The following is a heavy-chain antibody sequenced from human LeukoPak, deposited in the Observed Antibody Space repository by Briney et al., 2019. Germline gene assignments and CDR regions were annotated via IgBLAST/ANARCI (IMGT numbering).Heavy chain of an antibody. V-gene: IGHV4-59*01. D-gene: IGHD3-10*01. CDR3: ARAGLGYFQH. J-gene: IGHJ1*01. Sequence: PSETLSLTCTVSGGSIRSYYWSWLRQPPGKGLEWIGYIYYSGSTNYTPSLKSRVTISVDTSKNQFSLKLSSVTAADTAVYYCARAGLGYFQHWGQGTLVTVSS. CDR1: GGSIRSYY. CDR2: IYYSGST.